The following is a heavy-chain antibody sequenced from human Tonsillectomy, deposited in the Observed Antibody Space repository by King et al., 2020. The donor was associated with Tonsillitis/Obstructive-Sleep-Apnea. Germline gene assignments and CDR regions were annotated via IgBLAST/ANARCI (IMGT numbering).Heavy chain of an antibody. V-gene: IGHV4-59*01. D-gene: IGHD2-8*01. Sequence: VQLQESGPGLVKPSETLSLTCTVSGASISSYYWSWIRQPPGKGLEWIGYIYYSGSTNYNPSLKSRVTISIDTSKNQFSLKLSSVTAADTAVYHCARDMVFEAGGDAFDIWGQGTMVTVSS. CDR3: ARDMVFEAGGDAFDI. CDR2: IYYSGST. J-gene: IGHJ3*02. CDR1: GASISSYY.